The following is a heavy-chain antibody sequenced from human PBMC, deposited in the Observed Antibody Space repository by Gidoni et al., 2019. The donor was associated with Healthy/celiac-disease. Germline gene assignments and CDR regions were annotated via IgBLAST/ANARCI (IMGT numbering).Heavy chain of an antibody. J-gene: IGHJ6*02. D-gene: IGHD2-2*02. Sequence: QLQLQESGPGLVKPSETLSLTCTVSGGSISSSSYYWGWIRQPPGKGLEWIGSIYYSGSTYYNPSLKSRVTISVDTSKNQFSLKLSSVTAADTAVYYCARVVVVPAAISYYYGMDVWGQGTTVTVSS. CDR2: IYYSGST. CDR3: ARVVVVPAAISYYYGMDV. CDR1: GGSISSSSYY. V-gene: IGHV4-39*01.